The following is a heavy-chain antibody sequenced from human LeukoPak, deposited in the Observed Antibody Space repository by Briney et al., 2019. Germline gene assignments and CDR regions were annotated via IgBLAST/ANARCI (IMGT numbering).Heavy chain of an antibody. D-gene: IGHD2-21*02. CDR3: AREHIVVVTAIPGGFDP. J-gene: IGHJ5*02. CDR1: GGSFSGYY. V-gene: IGHV4-34*01. Sequence: SETLSLTCAVYGGSFSGYYWSWIRQPPGKGLEWIGEINHSGSTNYNPSLKSRVTISVDTSKNQFSLKLSSVTAADTAVYYCAREHIVVVTAIPGGFDPWGQGTLVTVSS. CDR2: INHSGST.